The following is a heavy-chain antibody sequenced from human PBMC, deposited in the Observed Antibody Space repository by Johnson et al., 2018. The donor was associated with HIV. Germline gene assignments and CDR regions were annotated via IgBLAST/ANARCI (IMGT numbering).Heavy chain of an antibody. CDR2: ISYDGSNK. Sequence: QVQLVESGGGVVQPGRSLRLSCAASGFTFSSYAMHWVRQAPGKGLEWVAVISYDGSNKYYADSVKGRFTISRDNSKNTLYLQMNSLIAEDTAVYYCARDGGIAATDAFDIWGQGTMVTVSS. D-gene: IGHD6-13*01. CDR3: ARDGGIAATDAFDI. V-gene: IGHV3-30*04. CDR1: GFTFSSYA. J-gene: IGHJ3*02.